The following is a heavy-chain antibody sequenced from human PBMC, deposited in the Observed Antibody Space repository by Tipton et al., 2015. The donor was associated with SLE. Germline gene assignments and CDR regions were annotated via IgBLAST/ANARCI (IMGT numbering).Heavy chain of an antibody. CDR3: ARSPLGVAPFDY. V-gene: IGHV3-72*01. Sequence: SLRLSCAASGFTFSDHHMDWVRQAPGKGLEWVGRIRNKANRDTTEYAASVKGRFTVSRDDSKNSLYLQMNSLKTEDTAVYYCARSPLGVAPFDYWGQGTLVTVSS. J-gene: IGHJ4*02. CDR2: IRNKANRDTT. D-gene: IGHD3-3*01. CDR1: GFTFSDHH.